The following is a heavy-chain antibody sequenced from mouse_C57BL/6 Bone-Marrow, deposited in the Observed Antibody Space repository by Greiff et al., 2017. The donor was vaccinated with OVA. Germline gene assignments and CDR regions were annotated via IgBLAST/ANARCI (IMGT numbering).Heavy chain of an antibody. D-gene: IGHD1-1*01. CDR2: IYPRSGNT. CDR1: GYTFTSYG. Sequence: VHLVESGAELARPGASVKLSCKASGYTFTSYGISWVKQRTGQGLEWIGEIYPRSGNTYYNEKFKGKATLTADKSSSTAYMELRSLTSEDSAVYFCARRVTTVVADYAMDYWGQGTSVTVSS. CDR3: ARRVTTVVADYAMDY. J-gene: IGHJ4*01. V-gene: IGHV1-81*01.